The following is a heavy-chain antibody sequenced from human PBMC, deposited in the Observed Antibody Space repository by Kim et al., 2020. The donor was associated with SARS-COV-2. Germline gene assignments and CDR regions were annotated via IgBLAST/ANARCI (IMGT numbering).Heavy chain of an antibody. J-gene: IGHJ4*01. CDR3: AKLLTATTG. CDR2: GRT. Sequence: GRTYCADSVKGRFPISRDNSKNTRYLQMNSRRAEDTAVYYCAKLLTATTGWRHGTLVTVSS. V-gene: IGHV3-23*01. D-gene: IGHD1-7*01.